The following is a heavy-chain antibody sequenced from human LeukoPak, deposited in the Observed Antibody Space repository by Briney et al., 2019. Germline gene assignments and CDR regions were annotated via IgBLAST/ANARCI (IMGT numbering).Heavy chain of an antibody. D-gene: IGHD1-26*01. CDR3: ASCYSGSLPCMAYYYYYMDV. J-gene: IGHJ6*03. Sequence: SVKVSCKASGGTFSSYAISWVRQAPGQGLEWMGGIIPIFGTANYAQKFQGRVTITTDESTSTAYMELSSLRSEDTAVYYCASCYSGSLPCMAYYYYYMDVWGKGTTVTVSS. CDR1: GGTFSSYA. V-gene: IGHV1-69*05. CDR2: IIPIFGTA.